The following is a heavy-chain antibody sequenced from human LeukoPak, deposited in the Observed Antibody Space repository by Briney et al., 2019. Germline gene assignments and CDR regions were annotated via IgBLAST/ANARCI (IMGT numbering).Heavy chain of an antibody. J-gene: IGHJ4*02. V-gene: IGHV3-23*01. CDR3: ARCDVGDGYSHY. CDR2: ISGSGGNT. D-gene: IGHD5-24*01. CDR1: GFTFSSYA. Sequence: GGSLRLSCAASGFTFSSYAMSWVRQAPGKGLERVSAISGSGGNTYYADSVKGRFTISRDNSKNTLYLQMNSLRTEDTAVYYCARCDVGDGYSHYWGQGTLVTVSS.